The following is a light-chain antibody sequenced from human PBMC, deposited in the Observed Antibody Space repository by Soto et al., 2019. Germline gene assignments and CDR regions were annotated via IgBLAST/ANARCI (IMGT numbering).Light chain of an antibody. V-gene: IGKV1-39*01. CDR2: AAS. J-gene: IGKJ5*01. Sequence: DIQMTHSPSSLSASVLYMVTITFRSSQSISSYLNLYQQKPGKAPKLLIYAASSLQSGVPSRFSGSGSGTDFTLTISSLQPEDFATYYCQKSYSTPLNFGQGTRLEIK. CDR1: QSISSY. CDR3: QKSYSTPLN.